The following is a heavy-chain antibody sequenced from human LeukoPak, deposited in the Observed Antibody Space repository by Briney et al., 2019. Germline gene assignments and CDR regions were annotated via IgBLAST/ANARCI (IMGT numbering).Heavy chain of an antibody. D-gene: IGHD3-10*01. CDR1: GFNFGDYN. CDR3: SRGQLYPYGPEFDY. V-gene: IGHV3-49*03. Sequence: GGSLRLSCSASGFNFGDYNMDWLRQAPGKGLEWVGQVRAKIHGGTTDYAASVKGRFTISRDDSKSVVYLQMTSLQSEDTAVYYCSRGQLYPYGPEFDYWGQGTLVTVSS. CDR2: VRAKIHGGTT. J-gene: IGHJ4*02.